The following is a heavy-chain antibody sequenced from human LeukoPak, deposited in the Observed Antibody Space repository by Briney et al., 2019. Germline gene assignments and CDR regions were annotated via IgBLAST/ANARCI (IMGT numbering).Heavy chain of an antibody. D-gene: IGHD2-15*01. CDR1: SYSISSGYY. V-gene: IGHV4-38-2*02. Sequence: PSETLSLTCTVSSYSISSGYYWGWIRQPPGKGLEWIGSIYYSGSTYYNPSLKSRVTISVDTSKNQFSLKLSSVTAADTAVYYCAREHCSGGSCYSIYYYYYMDVWGKGTTVTVSS. J-gene: IGHJ6*03. CDR3: AREHCSGGSCYSIYYYYYMDV. CDR2: IYYSGST.